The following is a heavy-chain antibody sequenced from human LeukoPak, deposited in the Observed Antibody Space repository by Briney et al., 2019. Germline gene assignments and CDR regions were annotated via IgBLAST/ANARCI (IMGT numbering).Heavy chain of an antibody. D-gene: IGHD2-21*02. V-gene: IGHV4-34*01. Sequence: SETLSLTCAVYGGSFSGYYRSWIRQPPGKGLEWIGEINHSGSTNYNPSLKSRVTISVDTSKNHFSLKLSSVTAADTAVYYCARGRRVTHFDYWGQGTLVTVSS. CDR2: INHSGST. J-gene: IGHJ4*02. CDR3: ARGRRVTHFDY. CDR1: GGSFSGYY.